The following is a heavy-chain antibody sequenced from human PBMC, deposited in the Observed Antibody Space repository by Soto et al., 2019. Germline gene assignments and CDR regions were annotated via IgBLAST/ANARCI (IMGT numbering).Heavy chain of an antibody. Sequence: QITLKESGPTLVKPTQTLTLTCTFSGFSITTSRVGVGWVRQPPGQALEWLAFIYWDDDKAYSPSLKTRLTITKDLTKSQVVLTMTNMDPLDTATYYCAKIVGLEKHVAAEVWGQGTVVGVS. D-gene: IGHD2-21*01. V-gene: IGHV2-5*02. J-gene: IGHJ3*01. CDR2: IYWDDDK. CDR1: GFSITTSRVG. CDR3: AKIVGLEKHVAAEV.